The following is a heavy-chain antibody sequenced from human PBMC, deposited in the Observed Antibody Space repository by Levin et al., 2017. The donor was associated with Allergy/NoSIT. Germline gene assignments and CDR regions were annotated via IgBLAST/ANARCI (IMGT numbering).Heavy chain of an antibody. V-gene: IGHV3-13*04. D-gene: IGHD1-1*01. CDR1: GFTFSSYD. J-gene: IGHJ2*01. CDR3: ARAGTENWYFDL. Sequence: GASVKVSCAASGFTFSSYDMHWVRQATGKGLEWVSAIATADDTYYPGSVKGRFTISRDNAKNSLYLQMNSLRAGDTAVYYCARAGTENWYFDLWGRGTLVTVSS. CDR2: IATADDT.